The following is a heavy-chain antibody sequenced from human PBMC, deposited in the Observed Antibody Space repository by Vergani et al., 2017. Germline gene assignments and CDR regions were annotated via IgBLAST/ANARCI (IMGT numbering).Heavy chain of an antibody. CDR2: IIPIFGTA. CDR3: ASPGACCSTSCYTDSVHSYGMDV. D-gene: IGHD2-2*02. J-gene: IGHJ6*02. V-gene: IGHV1-69*18. CDR1: GGTFSSYA. Sequence: QVQLVQSGAEVKKPGSSVKVSCKASGGTFSSYAISWVRQAPGQGLEWMGRIIPIFGTANYAQKFQGRVTITADESTSTDYMELSSLRSEGTAVYYCASPGACCSTSCYTDSVHSYGMDVWGQGTTVTVSS.